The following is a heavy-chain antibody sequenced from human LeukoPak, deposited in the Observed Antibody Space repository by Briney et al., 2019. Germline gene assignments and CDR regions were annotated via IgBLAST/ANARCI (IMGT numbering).Heavy chain of an antibody. D-gene: IGHD6-6*01. J-gene: IGHJ5*02. V-gene: IGHV3-30*01. CDR2: ISYDGSNK. CDR3: ARDCCIAARAENWFDP. CDR1: GFTLSSYA. Sequence: GGSLRLSCAASGFTLSSYAMHWVRQAPGKGLEWVAVISYDGSNKYYADSVKGRFTISRDNSKNTLYLQMNSLRAEDTAVYYCARDCCIAARAENWFDPWGQGTLVTVSS.